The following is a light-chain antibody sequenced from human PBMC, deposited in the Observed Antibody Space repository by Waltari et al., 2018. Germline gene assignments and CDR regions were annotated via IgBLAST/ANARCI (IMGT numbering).Light chain of an antibody. CDR1: RSNIGSHT. CDR2: END. Sequence: QSMLTQPPSVSGTPGQSVTISCSGSRSNIGSHTVNWFQQLPGTAPRLLIYENDRRPPGVPDRFSASSSGTSASLAISGLQSEDEADYYCGAWDSTLRGYVLGSGTLVSVL. V-gene: IGLV1-44*01. J-gene: IGLJ1*01. CDR3: GAWDSTLRGYV.